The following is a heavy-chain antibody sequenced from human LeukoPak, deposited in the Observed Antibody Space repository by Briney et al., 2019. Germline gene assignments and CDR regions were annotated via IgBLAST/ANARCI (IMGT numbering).Heavy chain of an antibody. Sequence: TGGSLRLSCAASGFTLSNYDMHWVRQAPGKGLEWVAFIRYDGSNKYYADSVKGRFTISRDNSKNTLYLQMNSLRAEDTAVYYCANLPVPGGYYYYYYMDVWGKGTTVTISS. D-gene: IGHD1-1*01. V-gene: IGHV3-30*02. CDR3: ANLPVPGGYYYYYYMDV. CDR1: GFTLSNYD. J-gene: IGHJ6*03. CDR2: IRYDGSNK.